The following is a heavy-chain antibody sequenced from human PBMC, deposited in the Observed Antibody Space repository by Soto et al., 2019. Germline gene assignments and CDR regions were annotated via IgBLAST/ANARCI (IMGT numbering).Heavy chain of an antibody. D-gene: IGHD6-6*01. CDR3: ATNSSSKGYFGY. Sequence: QVQLVQSGGEVKKPGASVKVSCKASGYTFTSYGISWVRQAPGQGLEWMGWISGYNDETNYAQRLQGRVTMTTDTSTSTAYMELRSLRKDDPAVYYCATNSSSKGYFGYWGQGTLVTVSP. CDR1: GYTFTSYG. V-gene: IGHV1-18*04. J-gene: IGHJ4*02. CDR2: ISGYNDET.